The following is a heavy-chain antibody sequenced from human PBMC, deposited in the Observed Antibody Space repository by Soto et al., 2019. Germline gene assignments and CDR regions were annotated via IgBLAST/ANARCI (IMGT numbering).Heavy chain of an antibody. V-gene: IGHV6-1*01. Sequence: SQTLSLTCAISGDSVSSNSAAWNWIRQSPSRGLEWLGRTYYRSKWYNDYAVSVKSRITINPDTSKNQFSLHLNSVTPEDTAVYYCARVIYYYYGSGSYNNWFDPWGQGTLVTVSS. CDR2: TYYRSKWYN. J-gene: IGHJ5*02. D-gene: IGHD3-10*01. CDR3: ARVIYYYYGSGSYNNWFDP. CDR1: GDSVSSNSAA.